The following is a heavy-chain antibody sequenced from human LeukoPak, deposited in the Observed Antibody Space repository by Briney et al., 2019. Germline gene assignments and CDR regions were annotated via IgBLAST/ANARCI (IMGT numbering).Heavy chain of an antibody. CDR2: INPSGGST. CDR1: GYSFTNYY. V-gene: IGHV1-46*01. J-gene: IGHJ4*02. CDR3: ARGSQYNWNGYLDY. D-gene: IGHD1-20*01. Sequence: ASVKVSCKASGYSFTNYYIHWVRQAPGQGLEWMGVINPSGGSTGYAQKFQGRVNLTRDTSTSKVYMELSSLTSEDTAVYYCARGSQYNWNGYLDYWGQGTLVTVSS.